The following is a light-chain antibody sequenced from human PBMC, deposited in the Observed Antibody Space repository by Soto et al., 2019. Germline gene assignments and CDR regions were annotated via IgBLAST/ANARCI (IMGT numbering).Light chain of an antibody. CDR2: AVS. V-gene: IGKV1-12*01. CDR3: QQATKFPV. CDR1: QDISNW. Sequence: DIHMTQSPSSVSASVGDRVTITCRASQDISNWFAWYQHKPGKAPRLLIYAVSSLKSGVPSRFSGSGSGTDFTLTISSLQPEDVGTYYCQQATKFPVFGQGTKVEIK. J-gene: IGKJ1*01.